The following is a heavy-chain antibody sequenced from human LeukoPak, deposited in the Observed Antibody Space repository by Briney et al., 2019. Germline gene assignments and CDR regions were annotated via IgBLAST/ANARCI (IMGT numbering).Heavy chain of an antibody. CDR1: RYTFTSYG. J-gene: IGHJ3*02. CDR3: ARVGTDVTDLDDAFDI. V-gene: IGHV1-8*03. CDR2: MNPKTGNT. D-gene: IGHD2-21*02. Sequence: ASVKVSCKASRYTFTSYGISWVRQAPGQGLEWMGWMNPKTGNTGYAQRFQGRVTITSHNSITTAYMELSSLTPEDTAVYFCARVGTDVTDLDDAFDIWGQGTMVTVSS.